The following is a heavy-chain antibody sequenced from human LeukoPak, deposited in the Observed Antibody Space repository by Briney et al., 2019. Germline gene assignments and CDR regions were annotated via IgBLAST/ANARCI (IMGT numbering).Heavy chain of an antibody. CDR3: ARETYDFWSGYYYYYGMDV. CDR2: IIPIFGTA. D-gene: IGHD3-3*01. Sequence: SVKVSCKASGGTFSSYAISWVRQAPGQGLEWMGGIIPIFGTANYAQKLQGRVTITADESTSTAYMELSSLRSDDTAVYYCARETYDFWSGYYYYYGMDVWGQGTTVTVSS. V-gene: IGHV1-69*13. J-gene: IGHJ6*02. CDR1: GGTFSSYA.